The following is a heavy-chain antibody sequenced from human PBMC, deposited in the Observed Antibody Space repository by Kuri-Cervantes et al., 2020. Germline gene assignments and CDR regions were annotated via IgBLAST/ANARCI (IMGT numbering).Heavy chain of an antibody. CDR1: GLTFSDFY. CDR2: VKSNWTI. Sequence: GGSLRLSCVASGLTFSDFYLNWVRQAPGKGLEWASCVKSNWTIYYADSVKGRFTISTDNAKISLCLQMIRLRAEDTAVYYCATTVIAAAGTGAFDIWGQGTMVTVSS. CDR3: ATTVIAAAGTGAFDI. D-gene: IGHD6-13*01. J-gene: IGHJ3*02. V-gene: IGHV3-69-1*01.